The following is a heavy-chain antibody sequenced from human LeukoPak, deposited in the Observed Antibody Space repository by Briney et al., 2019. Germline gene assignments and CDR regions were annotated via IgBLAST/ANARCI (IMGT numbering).Heavy chain of an antibody. J-gene: IGHJ4*02. D-gene: IGHD5-12*01. CDR2: IGSSDSTT. Sequence: PGGSLRLSCVASGFTFSSYEMNWVRQAPGKGLEWLSYIGSSDSTTHYADSVKGRFTISRDNAKTSLYLQMNSLRAEDTALYYCARGGYSGYDLIAGQWLVESVDYWGQGTLVTVSS. V-gene: IGHV3-48*03. CDR1: GFTFSSYE. CDR3: ARGGYSGYDLIAGQWLVESVDY.